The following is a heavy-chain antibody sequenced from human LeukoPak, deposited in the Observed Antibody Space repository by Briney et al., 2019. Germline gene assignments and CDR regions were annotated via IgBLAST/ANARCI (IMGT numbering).Heavy chain of an antibody. V-gene: IGHV3-30*02. CDR2: IRYDGSNK. J-gene: IGHJ4*02. D-gene: IGHD6-19*01. CDR1: GFTFSSYG. Sequence: GGSLRLSCAASGFTFSSYGMHWVRQAPGKGLEWVAFIRYDGSNKYYADSVKGRFTISRDNSKNTLYLQMNSLRAEDTAVYYRASEGIAVAGTFDYWGQGTLVTVSS. CDR3: ASEGIAVAGTFDY.